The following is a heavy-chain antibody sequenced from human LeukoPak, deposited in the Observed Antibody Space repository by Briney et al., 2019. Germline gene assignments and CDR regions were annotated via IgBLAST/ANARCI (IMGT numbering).Heavy chain of an antibody. Sequence: SETLSLTCTVSGGSISSGDYYWSWIRQPPGTGLEWIGYIYYSGSTYYNPSLKSRVTISVDTSKNQFSLKLSSVTAADTAVYYCASVRVRSFDYWGQGTLVTVSS. CDR1: GGSISSGDYY. CDR2: IYYSGST. V-gene: IGHV4-30-4*01. CDR3: ASVRVRSFDY. D-gene: IGHD3-10*01. J-gene: IGHJ4*02.